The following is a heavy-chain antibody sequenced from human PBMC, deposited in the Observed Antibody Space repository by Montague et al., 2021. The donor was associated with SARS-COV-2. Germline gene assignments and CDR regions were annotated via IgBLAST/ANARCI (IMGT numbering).Heavy chain of an antibody. CDR1: IRSSTYY. CDR3: ARHSGGLEVSGLDY. Sequence: SETLSLTCTASIRSSTYYWAWIRQPPGKGLEWIGSIYPGGKIFYNLSLKSRVTMSIDTSENQFSLSLNSVTAADTAVYYCARHSGGLEVSGLDYWGQGTLVTVSS. CDR2: IYPGGKI. V-gene: IGHV4-39*01. J-gene: IGHJ4*02. D-gene: IGHD3-3*01.